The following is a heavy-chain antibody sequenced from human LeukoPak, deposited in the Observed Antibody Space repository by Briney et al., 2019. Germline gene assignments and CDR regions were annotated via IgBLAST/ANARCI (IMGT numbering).Heavy chain of an antibody. J-gene: IGHJ4*02. Sequence: PSDTLSLPCTVSGDSINRYYWIWIRQPARKGLEWVGRIYTSGSTNYNPSLKSRVTMSVDTSKNQFSLKLSSVTAADTAVYYCATGDYYDSSGYYYWGQGTLVTVSS. CDR3: ATGDYYDSSGYYY. CDR1: GDSINRYY. D-gene: IGHD3-22*01. V-gene: IGHV4-4*07. CDR2: IYTSGST.